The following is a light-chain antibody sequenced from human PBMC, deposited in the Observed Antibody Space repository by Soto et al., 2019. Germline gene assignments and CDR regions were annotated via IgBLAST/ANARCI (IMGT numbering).Light chain of an antibody. V-gene: IGLV2-14*01. CDR2: EVI. Sequence: QAVLTQPASVSGSPGQSITISCTGTSSDVGGFNYVSWYQQHPGKAPKLMIYEVIHRPSGVSIRFSGSKSANTASLTISGLQAEDEADYYCSSYTSSSAFYVFGTGTKVTVL. J-gene: IGLJ1*01. CDR3: SSYTSSSAFYV. CDR1: SSDVGGFNY.